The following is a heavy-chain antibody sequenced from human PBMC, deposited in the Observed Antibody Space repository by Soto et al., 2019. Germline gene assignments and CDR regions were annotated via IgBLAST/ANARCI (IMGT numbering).Heavy chain of an antibody. CDR2: IYWDGDR. Sequence: SGPTLVNPTQTLTLTCTFSGFSLSTGGMGVGWIRQPPGKALEWLALIYWDGDRRYSPSLMNRLTIAKDTSKYQVVLTMTNMDPVETATYYCALSRCGGDCLQSYSSLYYYGMDIWGQGTTVTVSS. D-gene: IGHD2-21*02. J-gene: IGHJ6*02. V-gene: IGHV2-5*02. CDR1: GFSLSTGGMG. CDR3: ALSRCGGDCLQSYSSLYYYGMDI.